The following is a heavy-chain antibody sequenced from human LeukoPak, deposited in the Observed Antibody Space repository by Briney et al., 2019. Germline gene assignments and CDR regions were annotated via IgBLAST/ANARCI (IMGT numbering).Heavy chain of an antibody. D-gene: IGHD5-12*01. Sequence: PSETLSLTCTVSGGSISSYYWSWIRQPAGKGLEWIGRIYTSGSTNYNPSLKSRVTMSVDTSKNQFSLKLSSVTAADTAVYYCARFWSGYDLGNWFDPWGQGTLVTVSS. CDR2: IYTSGST. J-gene: IGHJ5*02. V-gene: IGHV4-4*07. CDR3: ARFWSGYDLGNWFDP. CDR1: GGSISSYY.